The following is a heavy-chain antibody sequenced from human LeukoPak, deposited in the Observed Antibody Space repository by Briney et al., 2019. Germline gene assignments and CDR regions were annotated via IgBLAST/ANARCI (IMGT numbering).Heavy chain of an antibody. Sequence: SETLSLTCTVSGPSISSGYYWGWIRQPPGKGLEWIGNIHHSGSTYYNPSLKSRVTISVDTSKNQFSLKLNSVTAADTAVYYCARDRYSSAWYFADYWGQGTLVTVSS. CDR2: IHHSGST. CDR3: ARDRYSSAWYFADY. V-gene: IGHV4-38-2*02. CDR1: GPSISSGYY. J-gene: IGHJ4*02. D-gene: IGHD6-19*01.